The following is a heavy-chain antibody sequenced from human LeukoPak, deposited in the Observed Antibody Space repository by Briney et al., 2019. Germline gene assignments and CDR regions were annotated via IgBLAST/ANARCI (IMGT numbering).Heavy chain of an antibody. Sequence: GGSLRLSCAASGFTFSSYSMNWVRQAPGKGLEWVSSISSSSSYIYYADSVKGRFTISRDNAKNSLYLQMNSLRAEDTAVYYCARDGHYYDSSGYYLDAFDIWGQGTMVTVSS. CDR3: ARDGHYYDSSGYYLDAFDI. V-gene: IGHV3-21*01. J-gene: IGHJ3*02. D-gene: IGHD3-22*01. CDR1: GFTFSSYS. CDR2: ISSSSSYI.